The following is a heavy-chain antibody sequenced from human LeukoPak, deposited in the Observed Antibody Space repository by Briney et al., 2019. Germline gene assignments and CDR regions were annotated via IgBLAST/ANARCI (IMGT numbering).Heavy chain of an antibody. V-gene: IGHV3-23*01. CDR1: GFTFSDYA. D-gene: IGHD6-19*01. CDR3: ARTASSITFRRGMDV. CDR2: LSGTGGST. J-gene: IGHJ6*02. Sequence: GGSLRLSCAASGFTFSDYAMSWVRQAPGKGLEWVSSLSGTGGSTYYAGSVKGRFTISRDNSKNTLFVQMNSLRVDDTAIYYCARTASSITFRRGMDVWGQGTTVTVSS.